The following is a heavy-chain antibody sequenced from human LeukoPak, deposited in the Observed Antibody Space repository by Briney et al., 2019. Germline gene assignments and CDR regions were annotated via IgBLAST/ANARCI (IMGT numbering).Heavy chain of an antibody. D-gene: IGHD6-6*01. CDR3: AKDAYSSSPGLNYMDV. Sequence: GGSLRLSCAASGFTFDDYAMHWVRQAPGKGLEWASGISWNSGSIGYTDSVKGRFTISRDNAKNSLYLQMNSLRAEDTALYYCAKDAYSSSPGLNYMDVWGKGTTVTVSS. J-gene: IGHJ6*03. V-gene: IGHV3-9*01. CDR1: GFTFDDYA. CDR2: ISWNSGSI.